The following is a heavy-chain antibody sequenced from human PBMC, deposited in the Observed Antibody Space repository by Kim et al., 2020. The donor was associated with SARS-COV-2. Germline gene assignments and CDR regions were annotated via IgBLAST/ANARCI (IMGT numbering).Heavy chain of an antibody. V-gene: IGHV3-23*01. CDR1: GFTFRSYA. J-gene: IGHJ4*02. CDR2: LSGSGGST. D-gene: IGHD4-4*01. CDR3: AKDREMTTIIGVVDY. Sequence: GGSLRLSCAASGFTFRSYAMSWVRQAPGKGLEWVSGLSGSGGSTYYADSVKGRFTISRDNSKNTLYLQMNSLRAEDTAIYYCAKDREMTTIIGVVDYWGQGTLVTVSS.